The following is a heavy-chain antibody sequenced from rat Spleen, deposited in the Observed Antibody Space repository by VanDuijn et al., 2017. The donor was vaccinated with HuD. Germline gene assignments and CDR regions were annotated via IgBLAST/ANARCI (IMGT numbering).Heavy chain of an antibody. J-gene: IGHJ2*01. CDR1: GFTFSTYY. CDR3: GRHRGMMVVITPFDY. V-gene: IGHV5-27*01. Sequence: EVQLVESGGGLVQPRRSLKLSCAASGFTFSTYYMAWVRQAPTKGLEWVAYITTGGGSTHYRDSVMGRFTISRDNAKSTLYLQRNSLRSEDTATDYCGRHRGMMVVITPFDYWGQGVMVTVSS. CDR2: ITTGGGST. D-gene: IGHD1-12*02.